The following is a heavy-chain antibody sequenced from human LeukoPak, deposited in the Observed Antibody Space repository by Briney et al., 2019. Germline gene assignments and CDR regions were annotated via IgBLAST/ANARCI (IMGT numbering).Heavy chain of an antibody. CDR2: MNPSGGRT. D-gene: IGHD4-11*01. Sequence: GASVKVSCKASGYTFTSYYMHWVRQAPGQGLEWMGIMNPSGGRTSYAQKFHGRVTMTRDMSTSTAYMELSSLRSEDTAVYYCARQYSSPYYFDYWGQGTLVTVSS. V-gene: IGHV1-46*01. J-gene: IGHJ4*02. CDR3: ARQYSSPYYFDY. CDR1: GYTFTSYY.